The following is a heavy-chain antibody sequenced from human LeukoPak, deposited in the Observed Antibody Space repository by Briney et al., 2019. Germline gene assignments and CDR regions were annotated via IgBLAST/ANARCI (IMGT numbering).Heavy chain of an antibody. CDR3: AGELAAAANNWFDP. CDR2: ISYDGSDK. CDR1: GFTFSSYA. Sequence: GGSLSLSCAASGFTFSSYAMHWVRQVPSKGLGWLAIISYDGSDKYYADSVKGQFTISRNNAKNSLYLQMPSLRAEDTAVYYCAGELAAAANNWFDPWGQGTLVTVSS. V-gene: IGHV3-30*03. J-gene: IGHJ5*02. D-gene: IGHD6-13*01.